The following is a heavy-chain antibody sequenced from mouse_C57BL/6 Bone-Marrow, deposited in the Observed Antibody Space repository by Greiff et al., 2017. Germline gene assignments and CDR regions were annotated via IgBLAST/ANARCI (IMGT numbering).Heavy chain of an antibody. J-gene: IGHJ3*01. CDR1: EYEFPSHD. D-gene: IGHD2-4*01. CDR2: INSDGGST. Sequence: EVQVVESGGGLVQPGESLKLSCESNEYEFPSHDMSWVRKTPEKRLELVAAINSDGGSTYYPDTMERRFIISRDNTKKTLYLQMSSLRSEDTALYYCARQGSDYEDAWFAYWGQGTLVTVSA. V-gene: IGHV5-2*01. CDR3: ARQGSDYEDAWFAY.